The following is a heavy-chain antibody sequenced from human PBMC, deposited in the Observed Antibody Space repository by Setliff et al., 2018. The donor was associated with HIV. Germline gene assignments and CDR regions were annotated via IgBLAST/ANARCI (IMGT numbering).Heavy chain of an antibody. CDR1: GGSISSYY. J-gene: IGHJ4*02. CDR3: ARGEPVDILTGYFDY. CDR2: IYTSGSS. V-gene: IGHV4-4*08. Sequence: SETLSLTCTVSGGSISSYYWSWIRQPPGKGLEWIGYIYTSGSSNYNPSLKSRVTISGDTSKRQFSLKMSSVTAADTAVYYCARGEPVDILTGYFDYWGQGTLVTVSS. D-gene: IGHD3-9*01.